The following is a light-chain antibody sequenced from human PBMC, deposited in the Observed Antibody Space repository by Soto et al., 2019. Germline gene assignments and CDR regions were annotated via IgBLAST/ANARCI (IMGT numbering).Light chain of an antibody. J-gene: IGKJ4*01. CDR3: QQYDDAPLS. V-gene: IGKV1-27*01. CDR2: AAS. Sequence: DIQVTQSPSSLSASVGDRVTITCRASRGMGNYLAWSQQKPGKVPNLLIYAASALQSGVSSRFSGSGSGTDFTLTISSLQPGDVATYNGQQYDDAPLSFGGGTKVEL. CDR1: RGMGNY.